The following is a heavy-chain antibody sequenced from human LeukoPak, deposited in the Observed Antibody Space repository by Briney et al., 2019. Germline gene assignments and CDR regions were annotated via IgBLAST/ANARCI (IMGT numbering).Heavy chain of an antibody. Sequence: PSETLSLTCTVSGGSISSSNYYWGWIRQPPGKGLEWIGSIFYNGSTSHNPSLKSRVTISVDTSKNQFSLKLSSVTAAGTAVYYCARLPFLWFGEPMRGYFDYWGQGTLVTVSS. CDR1: GGSISSSNYY. D-gene: IGHD3-10*01. V-gene: IGHV4-39*01. J-gene: IGHJ4*02. CDR2: IFYNGST. CDR3: ARLPFLWFGEPMRGYFDY.